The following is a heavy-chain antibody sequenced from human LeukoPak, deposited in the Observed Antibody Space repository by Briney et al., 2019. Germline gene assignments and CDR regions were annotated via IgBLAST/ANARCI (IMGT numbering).Heavy chain of an antibody. V-gene: IGHV4-39*07. D-gene: IGHD3-22*01. CDR1: GGSISSSTYY. CDR3: AREITSSGYYSGFDY. CDR2: FYYSGST. J-gene: IGHJ4*02. Sequence: SETLSLTCTVSGGSISSSTYYWGWIRQPPGKGLEWIGTFYYSGSTNYNPSLKSRVTISVDTSKNQFSLKLSSVTAADTAVYYCAREITSSGYYSGFDYWGQGTLVTVSS.